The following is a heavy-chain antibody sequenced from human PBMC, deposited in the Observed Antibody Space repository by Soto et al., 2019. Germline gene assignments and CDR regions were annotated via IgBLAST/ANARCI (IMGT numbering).Heavy chain of an antibody. CDR1: GYTFTSYA. CDR3: ARATLFVWSILVVDRWFDL. CDR2: INAGNGNT. J-gene: IGHJ5*02. Sequence: ASVKVSCKASGYTFTSYAMHWVRQAPGQRLEWMGWINAGNGNTKYSQKFQGRVTITRDTSTSTAYMELSSLRSEDTAVYYCARATLFVWSILVVDRWFDLRGPGTLVTRSS. D-gene: IGHD2-2*01. V-gene: IGHV1-3*01.